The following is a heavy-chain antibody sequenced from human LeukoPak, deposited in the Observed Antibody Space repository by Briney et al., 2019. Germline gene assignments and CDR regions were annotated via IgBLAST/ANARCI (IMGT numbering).Heavy chain of an antibody. Sequence: KTSETLSLTCTVSGGSISSYYWSWIRQPPGKGLEWIGYIYYSGSTNYNPSLKSRVTISVDTSKNQFSLKLSSVAAADTAVYYCARGSSSENNYYDSSGYYSDAFDIWGQGTMVTVSS. CDR1: GGSISSYY. V-gene: IGHV4-59*01. CDR3: ARGSSSENNYYDSSGYYSDAFDI. J-gene: IGHJ3*02. D-gene: IGHD3-22*01. CDR2: IYYSGST.